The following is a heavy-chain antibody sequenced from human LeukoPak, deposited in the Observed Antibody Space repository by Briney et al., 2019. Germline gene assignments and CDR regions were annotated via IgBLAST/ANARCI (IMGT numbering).Heavy chain of an antibody. J-gene: IGHJ3*02. V-gene: IGHV3-74*01. D-gene: IGHD3-10*01. CDR3: ARDGGDDAFDI. CDR1: GFTFSSYW. Sequence: QTGGSLRPSCAASGFTFSSYWMHWVRQAPGKGLVWVSRITSDGSSTSYADSVKGRFTISRDNAKNTLYLQMNSLRAEDTAVYYCARDGGDDAFDIWGQGTMVTVSS. CDR2: ITSDGSST.